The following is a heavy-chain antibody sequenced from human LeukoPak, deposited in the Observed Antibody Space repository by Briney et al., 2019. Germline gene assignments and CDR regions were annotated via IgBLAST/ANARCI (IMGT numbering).Heavy chain of an antibody. D-gene: IGHD6-13*01. CDR3: AREAKSLRIAAAGTFPFDY. CDR1: GFTFSDYY. J-gene: IGHJ4*02. CDR2: ISSSGSTI. Sequence: GGSLRLSCAASGFTFSDYYMSWIRQAPGKGLEWVSYISSSGSTIYYADSVKGRFTISRDNAKNSLYLQMNSLRAEDTAVYYCAREAKSLRIAAAGTFPFDYWGQGTLVTVSS. V-gene: IGHV3-11*04.